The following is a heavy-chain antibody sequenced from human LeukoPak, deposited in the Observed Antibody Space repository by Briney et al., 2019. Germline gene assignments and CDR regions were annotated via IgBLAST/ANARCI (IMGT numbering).Heavy chain of an antibody. D-gene: IGHD3-22*01. Sequence: ASVKVSCKASGYTFTSYGINWVRQAPGQGLEWMGWISAYNGNTNYAQKLQGRVTMTTDTSTSTAYMELRSLRSDDTAVYYCARSPTYYYDSSGYYSGYYFDYWGQGTLVTVSS. J-gene: IGHJ4*02. CDR1: GYTFTSYG. V-gene: IGHV1-18*01. CDR3: ARSPTYYYDSSGYYSGYYFDY. CDR2: ISAYNGNT.